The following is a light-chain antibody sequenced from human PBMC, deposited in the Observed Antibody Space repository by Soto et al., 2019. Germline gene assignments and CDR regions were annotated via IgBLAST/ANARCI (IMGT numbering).Light chain of an antibody. CDR1: QSLLYSSNNKTY. J-gene: IGKJ2*01. V-gene: IGKV4-1*01. CDR2: WAS. CDR3: QQYYSDFFT. Sequence: DIVMTQSPDSLTVSLGERATINCKSSQSLLYSSNNKTYLAWYQHRPGQSPKMLIFWASARESGVPDRFAGSGSETDFTLTISSLQAEDAAVYYCQQYYSDFFTFAQGTRLEIK.